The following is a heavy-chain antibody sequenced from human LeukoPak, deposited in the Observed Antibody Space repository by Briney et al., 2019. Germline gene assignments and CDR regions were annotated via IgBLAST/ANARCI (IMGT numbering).Heavy chain of an antibody. V-gene: IGHV3-23*01. CDR2: ISGNGGIT. Sequence: PGGSLRLSCEASEFTFSTYAMHWVRQAPGKGLEWVSGISGNGGITYYADSVKGRFTISRHNSKNTLYLQMNSLRAEDTAVYYCARVLTFGGDIYGMDVWGQGTTVTVSS. D-gene: IGHD3-16*01. J-gene: IGHJ6*02. CDR1: EFTFSTYA. CDR3: ARVLTFGGDIYGMDV.